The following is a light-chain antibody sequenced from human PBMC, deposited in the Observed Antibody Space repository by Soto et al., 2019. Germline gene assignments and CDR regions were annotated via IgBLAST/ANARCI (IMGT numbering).Light chain of an antibody. CDR2: DVS. CDR3: SSYTSSSTPLNV. Sequence: QSVLTQPASVSGSPGQSINISCTGTSSDVGGYNYVSWYQQHPGKAPKLMIYDVSNRPSGVSNRFSGSKSGNTASLTISGLQAEDEADYYCSSYTSSSTPLNVFGTGTKVTVL. CDR1: SSDVGGYNY. J-gene: IGLJ1*01. V-gene: IGLV2-14*01.